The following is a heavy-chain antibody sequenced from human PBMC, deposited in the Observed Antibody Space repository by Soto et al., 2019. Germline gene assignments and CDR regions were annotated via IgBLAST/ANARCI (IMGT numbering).Heavy chain of an antibody. CDR2: ISGSDGST. CDR3: AKSRGISVTGSVVGLDY. J-gene: IGHJ4*02. Sequence: GGSLRLSCAASGFAFSRYAISWVRQVPGKGLEWVSGISGSDGSTHYPDSVKGRFTISRDISRNTLFLQMNSLRAEDAAIYYCAKSRGISVTGSVVGLDYWGQGILVTV. V-gene: IGHV3-23*01. CDR1: GFAFSRYA. D-gene: IGHD6-19*01.